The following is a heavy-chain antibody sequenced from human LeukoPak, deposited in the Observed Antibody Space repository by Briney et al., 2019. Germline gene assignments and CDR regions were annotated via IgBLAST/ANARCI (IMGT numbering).Heavy chain of an antibody. CDR3: ARDLVYYGSGSYGHRYYYYYMDV. J-gene: IGHJ6*03. Sequence: ASVKVSCEASGYTFTSYGISWVRQAPGQGLEWMGWISAYNGNTNYAQKFQGRVTMTRDTSISTAYMELSRLRSDDTAVYYCARDLVYYGSGSYGHRYYYYYMDVWGKGTTVTISS. CDR1: GYTFTSYG. V-gene: IGHV1-18*01. CDR2: ISAYNGNT. D-gene: IGHD3-10*01.